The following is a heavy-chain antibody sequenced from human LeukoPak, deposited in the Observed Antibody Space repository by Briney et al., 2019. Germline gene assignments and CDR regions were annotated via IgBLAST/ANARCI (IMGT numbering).Heavy chain of an antibody. CDR2: ISWNSGSI. J-gene: IGHJ4*02. V-gene: IGHV3-9*01. CDR3: ARACSSSWYAPKCSDY. D-gene: IGHD6-13*01. Sequence: GGSLRLSCAASGFTFDDYAMHWVRQAPGKGLEWVSGISWNSGSIDYADSVKGRFTISRENAKNSLYLQMNSLRADDTAVYYCARACSSSWYAPKCSDYWGQGTLVTVSS. CDR1: GFTFDDYA.